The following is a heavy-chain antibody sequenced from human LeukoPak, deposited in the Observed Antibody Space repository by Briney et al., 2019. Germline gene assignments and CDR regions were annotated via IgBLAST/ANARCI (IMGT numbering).Heavy chain of an antibody. V-gene: IGHV3-48*01. J-gene: IGHJ3*02. CDR2: ISSSSTTI. CDR1: GFTFSSYA. CDR3: ARTYSSGWYGAFDI. Sequence: GGSLRLSCAASGFTFSSYAMHWVRQAPGKGLEWVSYISSSSTTIYYADSVEGRFTISRDNAKNSLFLQMNSLRAEDTAVYYCARTYSSGWYGAFDIWGQGTMVTVSS. D-gene: IGHD6-19*01.